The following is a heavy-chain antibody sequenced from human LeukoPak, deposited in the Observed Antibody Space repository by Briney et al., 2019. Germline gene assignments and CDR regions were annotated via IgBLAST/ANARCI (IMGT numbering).Heavy chain of an antibody. CDR1: GGSFSGYY. Sequence: SETLSLTCAVYGGSFSGYYWSWIRQPPGKGLEWIGEINHSGSTNYDPSLKSRVTISVDTSKNQFSLKLSSVTAEDTAVYYCARGSATVPNNWFDPWGQGTLVTVSS. D-gene: IGHD4-17*01. CDR3: ARGSATVPNNWFDP. J-gene: IGHJ5*02. V-gene: IGHV4-34*01. CDR2: INHSGST.